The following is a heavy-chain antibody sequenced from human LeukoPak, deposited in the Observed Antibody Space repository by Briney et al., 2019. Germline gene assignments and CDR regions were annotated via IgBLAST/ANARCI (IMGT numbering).Heavy chain of an antibody. Sequence: GGSLRLSCAASGLTFSGSALHWVRQASGKGLEWVGRIRGRANSYATAYAASVKGRSTISRDDTKNTAYLQMNSLKTDDTAVYYCTTVSCTNGVCYIWDYWGQGALVTVSS. CDR2: IRGRANSYAT. CDR1: GLTFSGSA. V-gene: IGHV3-73*01. D-gene: IGHD2-8*01. CDR3: TTVSCTNGVCYIWDY. J-gene: IGHJ4*02.